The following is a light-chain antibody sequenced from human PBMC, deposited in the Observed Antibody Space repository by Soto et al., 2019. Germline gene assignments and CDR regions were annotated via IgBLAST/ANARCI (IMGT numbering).Light chain of an antibody. Sequence: EIVLTQSPATLSLSPGERSTLSCRASPSVTNYLAWYQQKPGQPPRLLIYGAFNRAAGIPARFSGSESGTDFTLTISSLEPEDSAVYYCQQRNIWPPVTFGQGTRLEIK. V-gene: IGKV3-11*01. J-gene: IGKJ5*01. CDR3: QQRNIWPPVT. CDR1: PSVTNY. CDR2: GAF.